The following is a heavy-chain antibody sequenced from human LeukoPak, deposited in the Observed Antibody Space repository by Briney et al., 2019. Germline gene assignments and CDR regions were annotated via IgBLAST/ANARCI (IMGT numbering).Heavy chain of an antibody. J-gene: IGHJ4*02. D-gene: IGHD2-2*01. CDR2: ISSSSTI. CDR3: AREYCSSTSCLYDY. CDR1: GFTFSSYS. V-gene: IGHV3-48*01. Sequence: PGGSLRLSCAASGFTFSSYSMNWVRQAPGKGLEWVPYISSSSTIYYADSVKGRFTISRDKAKNSLYLQMNSLRAEDTAVYYCAREYCSSTSCLYDYWGQGTLVTVSS.